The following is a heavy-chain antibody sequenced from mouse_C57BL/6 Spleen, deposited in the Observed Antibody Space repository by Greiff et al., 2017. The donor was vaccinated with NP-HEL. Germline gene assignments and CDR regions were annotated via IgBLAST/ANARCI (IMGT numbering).Heavy chain of an antibody. J-gene: IGHJ2*01. Sequence: EVQLVESGGGLVKPGGSLKLSCAASGFTFSSYTMSWVRQTPEKRLEWVATISGGGGNTCSPDRVKGLFTISSDNAKNTLYLQMSSLRSEDTALYYCARQEPKDYFDYWGQGTTLTVSS. CDR3: ARQEPKDYFDY. CDR2: ISGGGGNT. CDR1: GFTFSSYT. V-gene: IGHV5-9*01.